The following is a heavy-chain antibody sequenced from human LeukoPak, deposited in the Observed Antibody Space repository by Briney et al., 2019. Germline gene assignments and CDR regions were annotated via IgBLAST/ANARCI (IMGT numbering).Heavy chain of an antibody. CDR1: GFSLSTSGVG. V-gene: IGHV2-5*02. Sequence: SGPTLVKPTHTLSLTCTFSGFSLSTSGVGVGWIRQPPGKALEWLALIYWDDDKRYSPSLKSRLTITKDTSKNQVVLTMTNMDPVDTATYYCAHRPDYGGNTYYFDYWGQGTLVTVSS. D-gene: IGHD4-23*01. CDR2: IYWDDDK. CDR3: AHRPDYGGNTYYFDY. J-gene: IGHJ4*02.